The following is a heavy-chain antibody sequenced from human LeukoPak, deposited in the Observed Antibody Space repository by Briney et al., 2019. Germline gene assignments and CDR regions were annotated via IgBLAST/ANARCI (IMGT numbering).Heavy chain of an antibody. D-gene: IGHD3-22*01. CDR2: ISWNIANI. Sequence: GGSLRLSCAASGFTFDDYAMHWVRQDPGKGLESVSGISWNIANIGYSGSVKGRFTISRDNAKNSLYLQMNSLRAEDTALYYCAKDRSAYYYDSSGYFNWFDPWGRGTLVTVSS. CDR3: AKDRSAYYYDSSGYFNWFDP. CDR1: GFTFDDYA. V-gene: IGHV3-9*01. J-gene: IGHJ5*02.